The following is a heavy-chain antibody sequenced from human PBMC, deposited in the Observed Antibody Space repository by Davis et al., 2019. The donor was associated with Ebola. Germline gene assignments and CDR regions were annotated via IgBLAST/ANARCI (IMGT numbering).Heavy chain of an antibody. D-gene: IGHD2-2*01. CDR1: GGTFSSYA. V-gene: IGHV1-69*10. J-gene: IGHJ3*02. CDR2: IIPILGIA. CDR3: ARVGKGALTSDAFDI. Sequence: AASVKVSCKASGGTFSSYAISWVRQAPGQGLEWMGGIIPILGIANYAQKFQGRVTITADKSTSTAYMELSSLRSEDTAVYYCARVGKGALTSDAFDIWGQGTMVTVSS.